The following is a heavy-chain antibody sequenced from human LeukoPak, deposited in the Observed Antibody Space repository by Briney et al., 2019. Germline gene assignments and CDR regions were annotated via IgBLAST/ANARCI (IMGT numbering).Heavy chain of an antibody. CDR1: GFTFSSYA. Sequence: GGSLRLFCAASGFTFSSYALSWVRQAPGKGLDWVSAISNSGGNTYYAASVQGRFTISRDNYKNTLFLQMDRLRAEDTDVYCCAKAPRAAAGTYNGMDVWGQGTTVTVSS. D-gene: IGHD6-13*01. CDR2: ISNSGGNT. V-gene: IGHV3-23*01. J-gene: IGHJ6*02. CDR3: AKAPRAAAGTYNGMDV.